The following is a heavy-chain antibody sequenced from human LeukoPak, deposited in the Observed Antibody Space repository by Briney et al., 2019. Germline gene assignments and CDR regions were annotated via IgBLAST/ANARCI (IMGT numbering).Heavy chain of an antibody. CDR3: ARDRGGQLWN. CDR2: IYYSGST. Sequence: SETLSLTCTVSGGSISSGGYYWSWIRQHPGKSLEWIGYIYYSGSTYYNPSLKSRVTISVDTSKNQFSLKLSSVTAADTAVYYCARDRGGQLWNWGQGTLVTVSS. CDR1: GGSISSGGYY. V-gene: IGHV4-31*03. J-gene: IGHJ4*02. D-gene: IGHD5-18*01.